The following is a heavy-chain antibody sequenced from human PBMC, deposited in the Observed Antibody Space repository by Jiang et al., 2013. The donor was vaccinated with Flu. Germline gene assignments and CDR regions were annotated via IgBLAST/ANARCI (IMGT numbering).Heavy chain of an antibody. J-gene: IGHJ3*02. CDR1: GFSLSSSGVG. V-gene: IGHV2-5*02. Sequence: KPTQTLTLTCTFSGFSLSSSGVGVGWIRQPPGKALEWLALIYWDDDKRYSPSLKSRLTITKDTSKNQVVLTMTNMDPVDTATYYCAHRRNFGVVPCDAFDIWGQGTMVTVSS. CDR2: IYWDDDK. D-gene: IGHD3-3*01. CDR3: AHRRNFGVVPCDAFDI.